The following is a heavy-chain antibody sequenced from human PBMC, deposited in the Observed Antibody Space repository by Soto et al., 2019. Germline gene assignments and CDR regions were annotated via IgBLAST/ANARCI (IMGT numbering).Heavy chain of an antibody. CDR1: GGSFSGYY. D-gene: IGHD3-10*01. Sequence: QVQLQQWGAGLLKPSETLSLTCGVIGGSFSGYYWTWIRQPPGKGLEWIGAIYHSGGTNYHPSLKSRVTISVDTSNNHFSLKLSSVTAADTAVYYCARGALVWFGAHDYYGMDVWGQGTTVTVSS. CDR2: IYHSGGT. V-gene: IGHV4-34*01. CDR3: ARGALVWFGAHDYYGMDV. J-gene: IGHJ6*02.